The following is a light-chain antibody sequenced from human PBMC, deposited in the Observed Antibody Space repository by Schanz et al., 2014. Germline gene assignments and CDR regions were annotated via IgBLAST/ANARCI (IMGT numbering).Light chain of an antibody. V-gene: IGKV3-20*01. CDR3: RQCGISPWT. CDR1: QSISSY. J-gene: IGKJ1*01. CDR2: SAS. Sequence: EIVLTQSPATLSLSPGERATLSCRASQSISSYLAWFQQKPGQAPRLLIYSASSRATGIPDRFSGSGSGTDFTLTISRLEPEDFAVYYCRQCGISPWTFGPGTKVEIK.